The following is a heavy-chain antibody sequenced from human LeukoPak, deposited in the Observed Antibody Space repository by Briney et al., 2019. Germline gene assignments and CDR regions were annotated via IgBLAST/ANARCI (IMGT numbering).Heavy chain of an antibody. V-gene: IGHV3-7*01. Sequence: GGTLRLSCAASGVSFGTYWKSWGCQGQGEGRGRVGNIKQDGSEKYYVDSVKGRFTISRDNAKNSLYLQMNSLRAEDTAVYYCARDSGEGSGWHTYPSYWGQGTLVTVSS. D-gene: IGHD6-19*01. J-gene: IGHJ4*02. CDR1: GVSFGTYW. CDR2: IKQDGSEK. CDR3: ARDSGEGSGWHTYPSY.